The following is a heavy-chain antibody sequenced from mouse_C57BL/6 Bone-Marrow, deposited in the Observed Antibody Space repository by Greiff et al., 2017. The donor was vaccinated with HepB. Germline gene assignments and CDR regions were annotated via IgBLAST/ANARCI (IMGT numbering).Heavy chain of an antibody. D-gene: IGHD2-5*01. V-gene: IGHV5-16*01. CDR2: INYDGSST. J-gene: IGHJ4*01. CDR1: GFTFSDYY. CDR3: ASYSNYGYYAMDY. Sequence: EVQLVESEGGLVQPGSSMKLSCTASGFTFSDYYMAWVRQVPEKGLEWVANINYDGSSTYYLDSLKSRFIISRDNAKNILYLQMSSLKSEDTATYYCASYSNYGYYAMDYWGQGTSVTVSS.